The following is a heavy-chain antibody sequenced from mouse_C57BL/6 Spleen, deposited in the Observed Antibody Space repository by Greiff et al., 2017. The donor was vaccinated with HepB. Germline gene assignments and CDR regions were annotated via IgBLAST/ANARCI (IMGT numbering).Heavy chain of an antibody. CDR2: ISSGGSYT. CDR1: GFTFSSYG. Sequence: EVMLVESGGDLVKPGGSLKLSCAASGFTFSSYGMSWVRQTPDKRLEWVATISSGGSYTYYPDSVKGRFTISRDNAKNTLYLQMSSLKSEDTAMYYCARDGDYEDAMDYWGQGTSVTVSS. D-gene: IGHD2-13*01. CDR3: ARDGDYEDAMDY. J-gene: IGHJ4*01. V-gene: IGHV5-6*01.